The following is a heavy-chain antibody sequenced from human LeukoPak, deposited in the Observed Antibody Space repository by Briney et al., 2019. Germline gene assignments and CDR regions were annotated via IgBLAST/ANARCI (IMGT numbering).Heavy chain of an antibody. D-gene: IGHD3-9*01. J-gene: IGHJ6*02. CDR2: IYPGDSDT. Sequence: GESLKISCKGSGYSFTSYWIGWVRQMPGKGLEWMGIIYPGDSDTRYSPSFQGQVTISADKSISTAYLQWSSLKASDTAMYYCASSGGLRYFDWSDHYYYGMDVWGQGTTITVSS. CDR3: ASSGGLRYFDWSDHYYYGMDV. V-gene: IGHV5-51*01. CDR1: GYSFTSYW.